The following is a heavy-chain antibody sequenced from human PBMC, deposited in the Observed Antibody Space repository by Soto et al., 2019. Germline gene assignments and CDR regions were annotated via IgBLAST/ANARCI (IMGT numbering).Heavy chain of an antibody. J-gene: IGHJ4*02. CDR1: GYNFAGYW. Sequence: GESLKISCKGSGYNFAGYWIAWVRQMPGKGLELMEIIYPSDSDTRYRPSFQGQVTISADKSISSAYLQWSSPRASDTAMYYCARGGVSTRTSDYWGQGTPVTVSS. V-gene: IGHV5-51*01. D-gene: IGHD3-3*01. CDR3: ARGGVSTRTSDY. CDR2: IYPSDSDT.